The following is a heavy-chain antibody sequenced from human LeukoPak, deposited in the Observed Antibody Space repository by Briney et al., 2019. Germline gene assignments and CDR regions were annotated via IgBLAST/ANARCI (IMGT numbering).Heavy chain of an antibody. V-gene: IGHV3-23*01. CDR2: ISGSGGNT. J-gene: IGHJ4*02. CDR3: AKATVTTFADYFDY. D-gene: IGHD4-11*01. CDR1: GFTFSIYA. Sequence: QPGGSLRLSCAASGFTFSIYAMSWVRQVPGKGLEWVSGISGSGGNTHSADSVKGRFTISRENSKNTLYLEMNSLRAEDTAVYYCAKATVTTFADYFDYWGQGTLVTVSS.